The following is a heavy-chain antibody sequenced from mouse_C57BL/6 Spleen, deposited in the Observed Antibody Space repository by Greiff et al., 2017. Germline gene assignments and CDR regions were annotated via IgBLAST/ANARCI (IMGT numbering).Heavy chain of an antibody. J-gene: IGHJ3*01. CDR1: GFTFSDYG. V-gene: IGHV5-17*01. D-gene: IGHD1-1*01. Sequence: EVKLVESGGGLVKPGGSLKLSCAASGFTFSDYGMHWVRQAPEKGLEWVAYISSGSSTIYYADTVKGRFTISRDNAKNTLFLQMTSLRSEDTAMYYCARSSNYYGSRFAYWGQGTLVTVSA. CDR2: ISSGSSTI. CDR3: ARSSNYYGSRFAY.